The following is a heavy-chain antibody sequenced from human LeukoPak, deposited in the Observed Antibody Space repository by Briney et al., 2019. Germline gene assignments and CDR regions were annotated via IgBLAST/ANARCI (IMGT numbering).Heavy chain of an antibody. CDR3: ARDRARFDP. CDR1: GGSISSYY. J-gene: IGHJ5*02. CDR2: IYHSGST. Sequence: SETLSLTCTVSGGSISSYYWSWIRQPPGKGLEWIGYIYHSGSTNYNPSLKSRVTISVDTSKNQFSLKLSSVTAADTAVYYCARDRARFDPWGQGTLVTVSS. V-gene: IGHV4-59*01.